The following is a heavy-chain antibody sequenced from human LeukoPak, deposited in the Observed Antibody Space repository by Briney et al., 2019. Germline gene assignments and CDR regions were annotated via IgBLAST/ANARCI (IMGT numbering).Heavy chain of an antibody. CDR2: IDPNSGST. CDR1: GYTLISYY. D-gene: IGHD5-12*01. Sequence: RASVKVSCKASGYTLISYYMHWLRQAPGQGLEWMAIIDPNSGSTRYAQKFQGRVTVTRDMSTSTVYMEVSSLRSDGTGVYYCARDGYSAYDYDAFDIWGQGTMVTVSS. CDR3: ARDGYSAYDYDAFDI. V-gene: IGHV1-46*01. J-gene: IGHJ3*02.